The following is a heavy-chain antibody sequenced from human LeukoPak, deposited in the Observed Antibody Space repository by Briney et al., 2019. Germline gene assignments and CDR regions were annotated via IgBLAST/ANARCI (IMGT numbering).Heavy chain of an antibody. Sequence: GGPRRLSCAASGFTFSSYGMHWVRQAPGVGLEWVGVMWYDGSNKYYADSVKGRFTISRDNSNNTLYLQMNSPRAEDTAVYYCARDAGRYFDWLWYWGQGTLVTVSS. CDR3: ARDAGRYFDWLWY. CDR2: MWYDGSNK. J-gene: IGHJ4*02. V-gene: IGHV3-33*01. D-gene: IGHD3-9*01. CDR1: GFTFSSYG.